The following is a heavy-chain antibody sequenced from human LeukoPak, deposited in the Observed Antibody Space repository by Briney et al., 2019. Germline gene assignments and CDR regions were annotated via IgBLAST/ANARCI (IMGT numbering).Heavy chain of an antibody. D-gene: IGHD3-10*02. V-gene: IGHV3-21*01. Sequence: GGSLRLSCIASGFTFSNSGMNWVRQVPGKGLEWVSYISASRTSIAYADSVKGRFTISRDNAKNSLYLQMNSLRAEDTAVYYCAELGITMIGGVWGKGTTVTISS. CDR1: GFTFSNSG. CDR2: ISASRTSI. J-gene: IGHJ6*04. CDR3: AELGITMIGGV.